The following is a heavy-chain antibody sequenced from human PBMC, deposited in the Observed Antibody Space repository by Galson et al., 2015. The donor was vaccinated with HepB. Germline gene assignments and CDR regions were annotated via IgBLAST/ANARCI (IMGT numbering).Heavy chain of an antibody. D-gene: IGHD6-25*01. CDR2: IWYDGSKK. CDR1: EFTFSIYG. Sequence: SLRLSCAASEFTFSIYGMHWVRQAPGKGLEWVAVIWYDGSKKYYADSVKGRFTISRDNSKNTLYLQMNSLRAEDTAVYYCARGHRRDPTGISAKYYYYYYGLDVWGQGTTVTVSS. V-gene: IGHV3-33*01. J-gene: IGHJ6*02. CDR3: ARGHRRDPTGISAKYYYYYYGLDV.